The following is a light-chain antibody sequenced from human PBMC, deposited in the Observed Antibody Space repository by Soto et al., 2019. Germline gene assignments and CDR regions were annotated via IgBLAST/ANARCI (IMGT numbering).Light chain of an antibody. Sequence: DIPMTQSPSSLYASVGDRVTITCRASQNIYSYLNWYLQKPGKAPDLLIYAASSLQSGVPSRFIGSGSGTDFTLTISSLQPGDFATYYCQQSYSTPRTFGQGTRVEIK. CDR2: AAS. CDR3: QQSYSTPRT. CDR1: QNIYSY. V-gene: IGKV1-39*01. J-gene: IGKJ1*01.